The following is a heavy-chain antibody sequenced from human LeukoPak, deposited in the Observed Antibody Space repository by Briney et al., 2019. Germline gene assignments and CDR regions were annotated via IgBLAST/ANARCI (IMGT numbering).Heavy chain of an antibody. CDR2: MNPNSGNT. CDR1: GYTFTSYD. J-gene: IGHJ4*02. V-gene: IGHV1-8*01. CDR3: ARVTSSFGY. Sequence: GASVKVPCKASGYTFTSYDINWVRQATGHGLEWMGWMNPNSGNTGYAQRFQGRVSMTRNTSIGTAYMELSSLRSEDTAVYYCARVTSSFGYWGQGSLVTVSS. D-gene: IGHD4-23*01.